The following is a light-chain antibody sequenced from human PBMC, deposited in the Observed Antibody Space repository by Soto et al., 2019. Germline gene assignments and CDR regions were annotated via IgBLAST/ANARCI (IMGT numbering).Light chain of an antibody. Sequence: DIQMTQTPSSLSASVGDRVTITCRASQSISSYLNWYQQKPGKAPKLLIYAASSLQSGVPSRFSGSGSGTDFTLTISSLQPEDFATYYCQQSYSTLSTFGQGTRLEL. V-gene: IGKV1-39*01. CDR2: AAS. CDR1: QSISSY. J-gene: IGKJ5*01. CDR3: QQSYSTLST.